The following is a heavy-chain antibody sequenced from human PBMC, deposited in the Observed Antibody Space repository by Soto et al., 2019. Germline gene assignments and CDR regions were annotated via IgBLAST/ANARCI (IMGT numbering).Heavy chain of an antibody. CDR2: INARNGNT. V-gene: IGHV1-3*01. CDR1: GYTFTSYA. Sequence: ASVKVSCKASGYTFTSYAMHWVRQAPGQRLEWMGWINARNGNTKYSQKFQGRVTITRDTSASTAYMELSSLRSEDTAVYYCARAFQAGRDPWGQGTLDTVSS. D-gene: IGHD6-13*01. J-gene: IGHJ5*02. CDR3: ARAFQAGRDP.